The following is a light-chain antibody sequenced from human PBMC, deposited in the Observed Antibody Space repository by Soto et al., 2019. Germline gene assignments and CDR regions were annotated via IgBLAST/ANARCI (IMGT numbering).Light chain of an antibody. J-gene: IGLJ1*01. V-gene: IGLV1-47*01. CDR2: KNN. CDR3: ATWDDSLSGVV. CDR1: SSNIGTNY. Sequence: QLVLTQPPSSSATPGQWVTISCSGSSSNIGTNYVYWYQQLPGTAPKLLIYKNNERPSGVPDRFSGSKSGTSASLTISGLRSEDKADYYCATWDDSLSGVVFGTGTKLTVL.